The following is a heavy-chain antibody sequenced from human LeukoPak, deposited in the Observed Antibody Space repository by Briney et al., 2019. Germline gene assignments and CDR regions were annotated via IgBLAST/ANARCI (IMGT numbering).Heavy chain of an antibody. CDR2: INPSGGST. CDR1: GYTFTSYY. D-gene: IGHD1-26*01. J-gene: IGHJ5*02. V-gene: IGHV1-46*01. Sequence: ASVTVSCKASGYTFTSYYMHWVRQAPGQGLEWMGIINPSGGSTSYAQKFQGRVTMTRDMSTSTVYMELSSLRSEYTAVYYCGRDLVGATPPPWGQGTLVTVSS. CDR3: GRDLVGATPPP.